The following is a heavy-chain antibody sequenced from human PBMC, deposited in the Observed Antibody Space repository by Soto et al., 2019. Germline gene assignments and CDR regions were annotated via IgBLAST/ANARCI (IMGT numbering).Heavy chain of an antibody. J-gene: IGHJ4*01. Sequence: QVQLVESGGGVVQPGRSLRLSCAASGFTFSSYAMHWVRQAPGKGLEWVAVISYDGSNKYYADSVKGRFTISRDNSKNTLDLQMNSLRAGGTGGVYCAREASGSYSDWGQGTLVTVSS. D-gene: IGHD1-26*01. CDR2: ISYDGSNK. CDR3: AREASGSYSD. V-gene: IGHV3-30-3*01. CDR1: GFTFSSYA.